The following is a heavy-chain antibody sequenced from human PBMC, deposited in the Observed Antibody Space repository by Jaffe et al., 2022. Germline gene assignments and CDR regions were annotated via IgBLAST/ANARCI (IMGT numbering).Heavy chain of an antibody. CDR3: ARGSLYDSSGYSLDY. V-gene: IGHV3-53*04. J-gene: IGHJ4*02. CDR2: IYSGGST. D-gene: IGHD3-22*01. CDR1: GFTVSSNY. Sequence: EVQLVESGGGLVQPGGSLRLSCAASGFTVSSNYMSWVRQAPGKGLEWVSVIYSGGSTYYADSVKGRFTISRHNSKNTLYLQMNSLRAEDTAVYYCARGSLYDSSGYSLDYWGQGTLVTVSS.